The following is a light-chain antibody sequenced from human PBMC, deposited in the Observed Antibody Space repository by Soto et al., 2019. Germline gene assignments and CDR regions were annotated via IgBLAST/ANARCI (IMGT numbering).Light chain of an antibody. V-gene: IGKV3-20*01. J-gene: IGKJ1*01. CDR2: GAS. CDR1: QSFSSNF. CDR3: QQYDSSPRT. Sequence: EIVLTQSPGTLSLSPGERATLSCRASQSFSSNFLAWYQQKPGQTPRLLIYGASNRATGIPDRFSGSGSGTEFTLTISRLETEDFAVYYCQQYDSSPRTFGQGTKVEIK.